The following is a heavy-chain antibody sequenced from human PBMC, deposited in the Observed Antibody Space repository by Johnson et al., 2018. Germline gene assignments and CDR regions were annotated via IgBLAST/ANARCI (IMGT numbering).Heavy chain of an antibody. V-gene: IGHV1-8*01. CDR1: GYTFTSYD. J-gene: IGHJ3*02. Sequence: VQLVESGAEVKKPGASVKVSCKASGYTFTSYDINWVRQATGQGPEWMGWMNPKSGNTGYAQTFQGRVTMTWDSSISTAYMELSSLSSGGTAVYYCARAGMGGHDAFEIWVQATGVTVAS. CDR3: ARAGMGGHDAFEI. D-gene: IGHD1-26*01. CDR2: MNPKSGNT.